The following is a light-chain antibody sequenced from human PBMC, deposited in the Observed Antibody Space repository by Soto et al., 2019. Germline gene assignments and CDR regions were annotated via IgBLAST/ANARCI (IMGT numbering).Light chain of an antibody. J-gene: IGKJ1*01. CDR2: VAS. Sequence: EIVLTQSPATLSLSPGEGATLSCRASQSVSSTFLAWYQHKPGRPPRLLIYVASSRATDIPDRFSGGGSGTDFTLTIIRLEPEDFAVYYCQQYGSSPWTFGQGTKVYIK. V-gene: IGKV3-20*01. CDR1: QSVSSTF. CDR3: QQYGSSPWT.